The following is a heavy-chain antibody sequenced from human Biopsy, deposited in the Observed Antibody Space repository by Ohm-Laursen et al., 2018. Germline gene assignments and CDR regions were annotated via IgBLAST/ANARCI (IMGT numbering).Heavy chain of an antibody. J-gene: IGHJ4*02. D-gene: IGHD2-15*01. CDR1: GGSISSFY. V-gene: IGHV4-59*08. CDR3: ARRGSGGRSFDH. CDR2: ISDSGST. Sequence: SETLSLTCSASGGSISSFYWTWVRQPPGKGPEWIGDISDSGSTNYKPSLKSRVIISVDTSKNQLSLNLSSVTAADTAVYYCARRGSGGRSFDHWGQGTLVTVSS.